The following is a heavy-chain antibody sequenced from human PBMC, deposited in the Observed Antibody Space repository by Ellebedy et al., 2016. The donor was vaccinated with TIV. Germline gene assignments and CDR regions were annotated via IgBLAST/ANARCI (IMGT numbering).Heavy chain of an antibody. CDR2: ISHDGSTK. CDR1: GFTFNIFD. CDR3: ASDWRMDRGIIKSVSDF. J-gene: IGHJ4*02. V-gene: IGHV3-30-3*01. Sequence: GESLKISCAASGFTFNIFDMHWVRQAPGEGLEWVAVISHDGSTKYYADSVKGRFTISRDNSKNTLHLQMNSLRVEDTAVYYCASDWRMDRGIIKSVSDFWGQGSLVSVSS. D-gene: IGHD3-10*01.